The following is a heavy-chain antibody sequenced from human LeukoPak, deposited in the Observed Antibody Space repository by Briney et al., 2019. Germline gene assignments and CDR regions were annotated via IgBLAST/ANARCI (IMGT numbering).Heavy chain of an antibody. Sequence: PGGSLRLSCAASGFIFSNYAMTWVRQAPGKGLEWVSTISGSGGRTYYADSVKGHFTISRDNFKNTLHLQMNSPRAEDTAVYYCAKGDSVTTSLFDYWGQGTLVTVSS. CDR2: ISGSGGRT. J-gene: IGHJ4*02. V-gene: IGHV3-23*01. CDR1: GFIFSNYA. CDR3: AKGDSVTTSLFDY. D-gene: IGHD4-17*01.